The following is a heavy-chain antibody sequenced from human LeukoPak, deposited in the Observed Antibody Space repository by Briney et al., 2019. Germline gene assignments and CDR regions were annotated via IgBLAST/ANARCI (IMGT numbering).Heavy chain of an antibody. D-gene: IGHD6-19*01. CDR1: GGSISSYY. J-gene: IGHJ4*02. V-gene: IGHV4-59*01. Sequence: PSETLSLTCTVSGGSISSYYWSWIRRPPGKGLEWIGYIYYSGSTNYNPSLKSRVTTSVDMSKNQFSLKLTSVTAADTAVYYCARVVPVAGLASSFDYWGQGTLVTVSS. CDR2: IYYSGST. CDR3: ARVVPVAGLASSFDY.